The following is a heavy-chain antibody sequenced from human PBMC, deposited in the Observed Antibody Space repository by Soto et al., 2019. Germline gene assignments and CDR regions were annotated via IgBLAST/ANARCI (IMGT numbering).Heavy chain of an antibody. CDR1: GGSISSSRYY. CDR2: IYYSGST. CDR3: ARSPAERGSGSYYRNEDASNWFDP. J-gene: IGHJ5*02. Sequence: QLQLQESGPGLVKPSETLSLTCTVSGGSISSSRYYWGWIRQPPGKGLERNGSIYYSGSTYYNPSLRSRVTISVDTSKNQFSLKLSSVTAADTAVYYCARSPAERGSGSYYRNEDASNWFDPWGQGTLVTVSS. V-gene: IGHV4-39*01. D-gene: IGHD3-10*01.